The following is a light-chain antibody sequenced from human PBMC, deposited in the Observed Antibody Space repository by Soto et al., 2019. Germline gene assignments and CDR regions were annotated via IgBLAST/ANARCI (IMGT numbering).Light chain of an antibody. Sequence: EIVLTQSPGTLSLSPGERATLSCRASQSFSSSYLAWYQQKPGQAPRLLIYGTSSRATAIPDRFSGSGSGTDFTLTISRLEPEDFAVYYCQQYGSSSWTFGQGTKV. CDR3: QQYGSSSWT. CDR1: QSFSSSY. CDR2: GTS. V-gene: IGKV3-20*01. J-gene: IGKJ1*01.